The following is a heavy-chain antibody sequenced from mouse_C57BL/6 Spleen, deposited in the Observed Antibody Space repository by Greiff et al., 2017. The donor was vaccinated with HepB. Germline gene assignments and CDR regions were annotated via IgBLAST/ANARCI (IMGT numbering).Heavy chain of an antibody. CDR3: TRITTVVFDV. J-gene: IGHJ1*03. Sequence: VQVVESGAELVRPGASVTLSCKASGYTFTDYEMHWVKQTPVHGLEWIGAIDPETGGTAYNQKFKGKAILTADKSSSTAYMELRSLTSEDSAVYYCTRITTVVFDVWGTGTTVTVSS. CDR1: GYTFTDYE. V-gene: IGHV1-15*01. D-gene: IGHD1-1*01. CDR2: IDPETGGT.